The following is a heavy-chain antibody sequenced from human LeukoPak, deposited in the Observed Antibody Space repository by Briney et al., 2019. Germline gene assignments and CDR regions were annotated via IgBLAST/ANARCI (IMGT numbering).Heavy chain of an antibody. Sequence: PSETLSLSCTVSGGSISSSSYYWGWIRQPPGKGLEWIGSIYYSGSIYYNPSLKSRVTVSVDTSKNQFSLKLSSVTAADTAVYYCARDSMITFGGTHYMDVWGKGTTVTVSS. V-gene: IGHV4-39*07. CDR3: ARDSMITFGGTHYMDV. J-gene: IGHJ6*03. CDR2: IYYSGSI. CDR1: GGSISSSSYY. D-gene: IGHD3-16*01.